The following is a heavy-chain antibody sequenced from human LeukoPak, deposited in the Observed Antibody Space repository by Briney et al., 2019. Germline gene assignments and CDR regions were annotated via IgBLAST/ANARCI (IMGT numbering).Heavy chain of an antibody. CDR3: ARVAATTFYHFNYMDV. Sequence: TGVSLRLSCAASGFIISHHALVWVRQAPGKGLEWVALISNDAIEKYYADSVKGRFTISRDTSRSSLSLQMNTLRTDDTAVYFCARVAATTFYHFNYMDVWGKGTTVTVSS. D-gene: IGHD2/OR15-2a*01. CDR2: ISNDAIEK. CDR1: GFIISHHA. J-gene: IGHJ6*04. V-gene: IGHV3-30*01.